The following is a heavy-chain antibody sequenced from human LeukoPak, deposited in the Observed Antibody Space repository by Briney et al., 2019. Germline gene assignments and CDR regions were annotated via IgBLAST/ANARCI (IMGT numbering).Heavy chain of an antibody. V-gene: IGHV3-15*01. CDR3: GGSGSYYKLDC. CDR1: GFTFNNAW. D-gene: IGHD3-10*01. Sequence: GGSLRLSCAASGFTFNNAWMSWVRQAPGKGLEWVGHIKSQTDGGTTDYAAPVKGRFTISRDDSKNTLYLQMNSLKTEDTAVYYCGGSGSYYKLDCWGQGTLVTVSS. J-gene: IGHJ4*02. CDR2: IKSQTDGGTT.